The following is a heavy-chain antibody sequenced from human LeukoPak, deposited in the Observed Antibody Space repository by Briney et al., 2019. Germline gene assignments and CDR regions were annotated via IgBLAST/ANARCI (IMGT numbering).Heavy chain of an antibody. CDR1: GYIFSHYY. J-gene: IGHJ4*02. CDR2: INPSSGGT. Sequence: GASVKVSCKASGYIFSHYYIHWVRQAPGQGLEWVGIINPSSGGTSYAQMFQGRVSMTRDTSTNTVYMELSSQRSEDTAVYYCARGRAVWGDYYFDLWGQGTLVTVSS. V-gene: IGHV1-46*01. D-gene: IGHD3-16*01. CDR3: ARGRAVWGDYYFDL.